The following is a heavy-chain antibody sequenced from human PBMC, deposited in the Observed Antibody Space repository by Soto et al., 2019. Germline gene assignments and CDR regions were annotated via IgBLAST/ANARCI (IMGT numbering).Heavy chain of an antibody. J-gene: IGHJ4*02. CDR2: TYYRSKWYN. CDR3: ARGEWEHQAEPYHFGY. CDR1: GDSVSSNSAA. V-gene: IGHV6-1*01. Sequence: SQTLSLTCAISGDSVSSNSAAWNWIRQSPSRGLEWLGRTYYRSKWYNDYAVSVKSRITINPDTSKNQFSLQLNSVTPEDTAVYYCARGEWEHQAEPYHFGYWGQGTLVTVSS. D-gene: IGHD1-26*01.